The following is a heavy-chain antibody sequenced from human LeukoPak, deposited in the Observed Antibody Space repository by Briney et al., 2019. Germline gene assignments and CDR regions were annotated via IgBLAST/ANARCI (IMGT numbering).Heavy chain of an antibody. CDR2: ISSSSSYI. V-gene: IGHV3-21*01. Sequence: GGSLRLSCAASGFTFSSYSMNWVRQAPGEGLEWVSSISSSSSYIYYADSVKGRFTISRDNAKNSLYLQMNSLRAEDTAVYYCAPLGKASDFWSGPVNWGQGTLVTVSS. J-gene: IGHJ4*02. CDR3: APLGKASDFWSGPVN. CDR1: GFTFSSYS. D-gene: IGHD3-3*01.